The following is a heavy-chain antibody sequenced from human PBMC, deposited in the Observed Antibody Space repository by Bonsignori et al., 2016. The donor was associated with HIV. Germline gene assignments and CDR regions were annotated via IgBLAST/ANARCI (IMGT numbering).Heavy chain of an antibody. CDR1: GYTFTNFG. J-gene: IGHJ4*02. Sequence: ASVKVSCKASGYTFTNFGISWVRQAPGQGLEWMGWISGYTGNTNYAQTLQGRLTMTTDTSTNTAYMELRSLRSDDTAVYFCARGAGLQSLGFWGQGTLVTVSS. D-gene: IGHD5-24*01. CDR2: ISGYTGNT. V-gene: IGHV1-18*01. CDR3: ARGAGLQSLGF.